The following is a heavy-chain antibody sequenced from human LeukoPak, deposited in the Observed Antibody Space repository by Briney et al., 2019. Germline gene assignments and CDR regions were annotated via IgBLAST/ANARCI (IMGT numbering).Heavy chain of an antibody. Sequence: SQTLSLTCAISGDSVSSNSAAWNWIRQSPSRGLECLGRTYYRSKWYNDYAVSVKSRITNNPDTSKNQFSLQLNSVTPEDTAVYYCVRGRYSSGWYYFDYWGQGTLVTVSS. CDR3: VRGRYSSGWYYFDY. V-gene: IGHV6-1*01. CDR2: TYYRSKWYN. J-gene: IGHJ4*02. D-gene: IGHD6-19*01. CDR1: GDSVSSNSAA.